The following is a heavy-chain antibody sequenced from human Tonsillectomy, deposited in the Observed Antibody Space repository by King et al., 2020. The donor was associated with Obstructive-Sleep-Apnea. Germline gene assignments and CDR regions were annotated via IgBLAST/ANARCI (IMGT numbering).Heavy chain of an antibody. Sequence: VQLVESGGGLVQPGGSLRLSCAASGITFSSYWMSWVRQAPGKGLEWVANIKQDGTEKYYVDSVKGRFTISRDNAKNTLYLQLNSLRVEDTAVYYCARYSSGSFYWGQGTLVTVSS. D-gene: IGHD6-19*01. CDR1: GITFSSYW. CDR3: ARYSSGSFY. CDR2: IKQDGTEK. V-gene: IGHV3-7*01. J-gene: IGHJ4*02.